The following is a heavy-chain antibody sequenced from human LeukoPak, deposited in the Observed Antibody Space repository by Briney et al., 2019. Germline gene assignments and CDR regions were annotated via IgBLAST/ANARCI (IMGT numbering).Heavy chain of an antibody. CDR1: GFIFSAFG. CDR2: ISTGSSTT. D-gene: IGHD4-23*01. CDR3: ARVAAGYSVNYFDY. Sequence: GGSLRLSCAASGFIFSAFGMNWVRQAPGKGLEWVSYISTGSSTTYYADSVKGRFTISRDNVENSLYLQMNSLRDEDTAVYYCARVAAGYSVNYFDYWGQGTLVTVSS. V-gene: IGHV3-48*02. J-gene: IGHJ4*02.